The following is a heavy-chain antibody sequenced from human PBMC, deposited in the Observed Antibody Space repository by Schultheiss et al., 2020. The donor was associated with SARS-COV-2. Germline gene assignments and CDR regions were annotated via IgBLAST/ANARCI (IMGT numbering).Heavy chain of an antibody. Sequence: GSLRLSCAVSGGSISSSNWWSWVRQPPGKGLEWIGYIYYSGSTYYNPSLKSRVTISVDRSKNQFSLKLSSVTAADTAVYYCARGDVVVMQLWGQGTLVTVSS. V-gene: IGHV4-4*02. CDR2: IYYSGST. CDR1: GGSISSSNW. CDR3: ARGDVVVMQL. J-gene: IGHJ4*02. D-gene: IGHD2-21*01.